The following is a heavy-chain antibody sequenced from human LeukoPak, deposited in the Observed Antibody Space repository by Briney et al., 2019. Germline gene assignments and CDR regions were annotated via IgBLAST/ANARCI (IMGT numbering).Heavy chain of an antibody. Sequence: PGGSLRLSCAASGITLSNYGMSWVRQAPGKGLKWVAGISGSGGSTNYADSVKGRFTISRDNSKNTLYLQMNSLRAEDTAVYYCAKDQGGNDYWGQGTLVTVSS. D-gene: IGHD4-23*01. J-gene: IGHJ4*02. V-gene: IGHV3-23*01. CDR3: AKDQGGNDY. CDR1: GITLSNYG. CDR2: ISGSGGST.